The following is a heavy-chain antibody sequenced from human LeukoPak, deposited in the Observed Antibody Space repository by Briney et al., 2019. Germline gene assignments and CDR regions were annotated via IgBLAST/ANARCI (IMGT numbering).Heavy chain of an antibody. CDR2: INHRGST. CDR3: AKSLYGSGSYYNWFDP. J-gene: IGHJ5*02. Sequence: SETLSLTCAVYGGSFSGYYWSWIRQPPGKGLEWIGEINHRGSTNYNPSLQRRVTISLDTSKNQFSLKLSSVTAADTAVYYCAKSLYGSGSYYNWFDPWGQGTLVTVSS. CDR1: GGSFSGYY. V-gene: IGHV4-34*01. D-gene: IGHD3-10*01.